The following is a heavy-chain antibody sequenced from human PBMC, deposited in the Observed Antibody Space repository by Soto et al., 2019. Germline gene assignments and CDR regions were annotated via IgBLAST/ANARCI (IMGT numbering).Heavy chain of an antibody. CDR2: FDPEDGET. Sequence: ASVKISCKVSGYTLTELSMHWVRQAPGKGFEWMGGFDPEDGETIYAQKFQGRVTMTEDTSTDTAYMELSSLRSEDTAVYYCAIDNSGYSDLDYWGQGTMVTVSS. V-gene: IGHV1-24*01. D-gene: IGHD3-22*01. CDR3: AIDNSGYSDLDY. J-gene: IGHJ4*02. CDR1: GYTLTELS.